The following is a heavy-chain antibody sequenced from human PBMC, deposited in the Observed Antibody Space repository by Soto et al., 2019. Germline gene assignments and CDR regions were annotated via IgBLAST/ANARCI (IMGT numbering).Heavy chain of an antibody. D-gene: IGHD3-3*01. CDR3: ARSSYDFWSGLAPEYYYGMDV. Sequence: SETLSLTCTVSGGSISSGDYYWSWIRQPPGKGLEWIGYIYYSGSTYYNPSLKSRVTISVDTSKNQFSLKLSSVTAADTAVYYCARSSYDFWSGLAPEYYYGMDVWGQGTTVTVSS. V-gene: IGHV4-30-4*01. CDR1: GGSISSGDYY. CDR2: IYYSGST. J-gene: IGHJ6*02.